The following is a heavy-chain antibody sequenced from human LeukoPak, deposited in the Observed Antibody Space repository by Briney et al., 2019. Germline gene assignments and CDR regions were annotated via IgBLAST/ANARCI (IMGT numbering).Heavy chain of an antibody. CDR3: ARVGGYKYSHYNWFDP. V-gene: IGHV4-31*03. D-gene: IGHD5-24*01. CDR2: IHYSGNT. J-gene: IGHJ5*02. CDR1: GGSIGSGGYY. Sequence: SQTLSLTCTVSGGSIGSGGYYWSWVRQHPGKGLEWIAYIHYSGNTYYNPSLKSRVTISVDTSKNQFSLKLSSVTAADTAVYYCARVGGYKYSHYNWFDPWGQGTLVTVSS.